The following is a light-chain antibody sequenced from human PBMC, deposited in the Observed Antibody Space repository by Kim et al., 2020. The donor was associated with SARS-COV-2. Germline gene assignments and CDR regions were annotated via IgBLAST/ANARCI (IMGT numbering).Light chain of an antibody. CDR1: TVAVTSGHY. CDR2: DSS. J-gene: IGLJ2*01. CDR3: LYSYSGLVF. Sequence: QAVVTQEPSLTVSPGGTVTLTCASNTVAVTSGHYPSWFQRKPGQAPRTLIYDSSHKHSWTPARFSGSLLGGNAALTLSGAQPEDEADYYCLYSYSGLVFFVGGTQLTVL. V-gene: IGLV7-46*01.